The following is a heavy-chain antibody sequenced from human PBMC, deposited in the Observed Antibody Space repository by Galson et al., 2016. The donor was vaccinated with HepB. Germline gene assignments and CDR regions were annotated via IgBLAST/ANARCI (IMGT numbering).Heavy chain of an antibody. D-gene: IGHD3-22*01. CDR1: GFTFSSYW. CDR3: AQYYYDTSGFLEYFQH. Sequence: SLRLSCAASGFTFSSYWMSWVRQAPGKGLEWVANIKQDGSEKYYVGSVKGRFTISRDNAKNSLYLQMNSLRAEDTAVYYCAQYYYDTSGFLEYFQHWGQGTRVTVSS. J-gene: IGHJ1*01. V-gene: IGHV3-7*03. CDR2: IKQDGSEK.